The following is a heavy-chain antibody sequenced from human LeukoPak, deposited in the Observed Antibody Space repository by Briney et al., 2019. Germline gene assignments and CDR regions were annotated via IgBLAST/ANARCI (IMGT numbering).Heavy chain of an antibody. V-gene: IGHV4-34*01. CDR1: GGSFSGYY. CDR3: ARVRRYFDL. CDR2: INHSGST. J-gene: IGHJ2*01. Sequence: PSETLSLTCAVYGGSFSGYYWSWIRQPPGKGLEWIGEINHSGSTDYNPSLKSRVTISVDTSKNQFSLKLSSVTAADTAVYYCARVRRYFDLWGRGTLVTVSS.